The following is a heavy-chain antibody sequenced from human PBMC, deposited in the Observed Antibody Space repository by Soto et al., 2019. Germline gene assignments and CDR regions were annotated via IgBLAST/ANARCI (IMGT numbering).Heavy chain of an antibody. CDR1: GGSISSYY. J-gene: IGHJ3*02. V-gene: IGHV4-59*08. CDR3: ARLSVIAAAAAFDI. D-gene: IGHD6-13*01. CDR2: IYYSGST. Sequence: SETLSLTCTVSGGSISSYYWSWIRQPPGKGLEWIGYIYYSGSTNYNPSIKSRVTISVDTSKNQFSLKLSSVTAADTAVYYCARLSVIAAAAAFDIWGQGTMVTVSS.